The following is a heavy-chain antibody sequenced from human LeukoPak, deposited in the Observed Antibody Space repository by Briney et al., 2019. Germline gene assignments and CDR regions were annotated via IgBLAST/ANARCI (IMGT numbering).Heavy chain of an antibody. CDR2: IIPIFGTA. V-gene: IGHV1-69*05. J-gene: IGHJ4*02. CDR1: GGTFSSYA. CDR3: ARSGGYYFYYFDY. D-gene: IGHD3-22*01. Sequence: GSSVKVSCKASGGTFSSYAISWVRQAPGQGLEWMGRIIPIFGTANYAQKFQGRVTMTRDTSTSTVYMELSSLRSEDTAVYYCARSGGYYFYYFDYWGQGTLVTVSS.